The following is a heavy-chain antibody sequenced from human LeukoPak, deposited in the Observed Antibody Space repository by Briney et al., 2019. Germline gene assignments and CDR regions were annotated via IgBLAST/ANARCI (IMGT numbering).Heavy chain of an antibody. Sequence: ASVKVSCKASGYTFTSYSMHWVRQAPGQRLEWMGWINAGNGNTKYSQKFQGRVTITRDTSATTAYMELSSLRSEDMAVYYCAREKLTGGFDPWGQGTLVTVPS. J-gene: IGHJ5*02. V-gene: IGHV1-3*01. CDR3: AREKLTGGFDP. CDR1: GYTFTSYS. CDR2: INAGNGNT. D-gene: IGHD1-26*01.